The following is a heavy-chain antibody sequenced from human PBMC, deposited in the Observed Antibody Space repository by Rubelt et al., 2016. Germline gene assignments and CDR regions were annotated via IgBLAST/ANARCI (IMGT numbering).Heavy chain of an antibody. V-gene: IGHV3-48*01. J-gene: IGHJ4*02. CDR2: ISSSSSTI. Sequence: EVQLLESGGGLVQPGGSLRLSCAASGFTFSSYSMNWVRQAPGKGLEWVSYISSSSSTIYYADSVKGRFTISRDNAKNSLYLQMNSLRAEDTAVYYCARVLSHVVVTAIIDYWGQGTLVTVSS. CDR1: GFTFSSYS. CDR3: ARVLSHVVVTAIIDY. D-gene: IGHD2-21*02.